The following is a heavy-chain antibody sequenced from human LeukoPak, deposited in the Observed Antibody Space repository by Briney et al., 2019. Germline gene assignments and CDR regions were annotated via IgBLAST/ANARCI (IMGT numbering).Heavy chain of an antibody. V-gene: IGHV4-59*01. CDR2: IYYSGST. CDR3: ARAKGCSGGSCYPFWDYYMDV. D-gene: IGHD2-15*01. CDR1: GGSISSYY. Sequence: SETLSLTCTVSGGSISSYYWTWIRQPPGKGLEWTGYIYYSGSTNYNPSLKSRIPISVDTSKNQFSLKLSSVTGADTAVYYCARAKGCSGGSCYPFWDYYMDVWGKGTTVTISS. J-gene: IGHJ6*03.